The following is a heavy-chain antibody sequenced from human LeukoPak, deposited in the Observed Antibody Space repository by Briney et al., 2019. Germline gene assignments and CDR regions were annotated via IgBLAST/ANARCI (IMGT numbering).Heavy chain of an antibody. CDR2: IWYDGSNK. V-gene: IGHV3-33*01. Sequence: PGRSLRLSCAASGFTFSSYGMHWVRQAPGKGLEWVAVIWYDGSNKYYADSVKGRFTISRDNSKNTLYLQMNSLRAEDTAVYYCARESGSYWYFDYWGQGTLVTVSS. J-gene: IGHJ4*02. CDR3: ARESGSYWYFDY. D-gene: IGHD1-26*01. CDR1: GFTFSSYG.